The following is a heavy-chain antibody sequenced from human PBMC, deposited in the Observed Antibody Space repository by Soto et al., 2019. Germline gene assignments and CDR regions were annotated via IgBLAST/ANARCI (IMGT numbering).Heavy chain of an antibody. J-gene: IGHJ3*02. CDR1: GCSISSSSYY. V-gene: IGHV4-39*01. CDR3: ARRRSMVQGVIIGSHAFDI. Sequence: PSETLSLTCTVSGCSISSSSYYWGWIRQPPGKGLEWIGSIYYSGSTYYNPSLKSRVTISVDTSKNQFSLKLSSVTAADTAVYYCARRRSMVQGVIIGSHAFDIWGQGTMVTVSS. D-gene: IGHD3-10*01. CDR2: IYYSGST.